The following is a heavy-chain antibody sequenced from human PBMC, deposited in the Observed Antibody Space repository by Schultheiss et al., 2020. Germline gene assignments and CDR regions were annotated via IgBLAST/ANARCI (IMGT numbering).Heavy chain of an antibody. V-gene: IGHV4-59*01. CDR3: ARVGWNYGVDY. CDR1: GGSISSYY. J-gene: IGHJ4*02. D-gene: IGHD1-7*01. CDR2: IYYSGST. Sequence: SETLSLTCTVSGGSISSYYWSWIRQPPGKGLEWIGSIYYSGSTNYNPSLKSRVTISVDTSKNQFSLKLSSVTAADTAVYYCARVGWNYGVDYWGQGTLVNVSS.